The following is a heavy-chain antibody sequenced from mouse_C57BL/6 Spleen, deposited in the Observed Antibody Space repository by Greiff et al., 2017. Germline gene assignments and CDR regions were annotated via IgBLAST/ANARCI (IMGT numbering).Heavy chain of an antibody. CDR1: GYTFTSYW. CDR2: IDPSDSET. Sequence: QVQLQQPGAELVRPGSSVKLSCKASGYTFTSYWMHWVKQRPIQGLEWIGNIDPSDSETHYNQKFKDKATLTVDKSSSTAYMQLSSLTSEDSAVYYGARGMTTGGPFDYWGQGTTLTVSS. D-gene: IGHD1-1*01. CDR3: ARGMTTGGPFDY. J-gene: IGHJ2*01. V-gene: IGHV1-52*01.